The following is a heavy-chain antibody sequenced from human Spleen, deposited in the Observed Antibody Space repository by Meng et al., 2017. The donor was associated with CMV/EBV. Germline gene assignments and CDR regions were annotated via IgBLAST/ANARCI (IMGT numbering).Heavy chain of an antibody. CDR3: ARLDDFRYYFDF. CDR1: GDSISGSYYY. Sequence: GSLRLSCTVSGDSISGSYYYWGWIRQPPGKGLEWIGHIYYTEITYSNPSLRSRLTISVDTSRNQFSLTLTSVTAADTAMYYCARLDDFRYYFDFWGQGTLVTVSS. V-gene: IGHV4-39*07. J-gene: IGHJ4*02. CDR2: IYYTEIT. D-gene: IGHD3-3*01.